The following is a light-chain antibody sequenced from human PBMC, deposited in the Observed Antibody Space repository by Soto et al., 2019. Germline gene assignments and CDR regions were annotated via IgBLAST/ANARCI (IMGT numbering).Light chain of an antibody. J-gene: IGKJ5*01. V-gene: IGKV3-20*01. CDR2: AAS. CDR3: QHNGRP. Sequence: EIVLTLSPGIMYLSPGERATLSCRASQTVGRSYLAWYQQKPGQAPRLLIYAASTRATGISDRFSGSGSGTDFTLVVSRLDPDDFAVYYCQHNGRPFGQGTRLEIK. CDR1: QTVGRSY.